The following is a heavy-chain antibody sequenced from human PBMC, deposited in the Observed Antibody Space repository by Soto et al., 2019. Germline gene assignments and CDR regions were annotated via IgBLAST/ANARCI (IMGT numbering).Heavy chain of an antibody. V-gene: IGHV3-53*01. Sequence: DVQLVESGGGLIQPGESLRLSCVAFGLTVSGTKYVAWVRQAPGKGLEWVSALYDDFGSFYADSVKGRFTTSSDRSRRTVYLPMNDLRPDDTAVYYCASWREREHAFDVWGQGTAVIVSP. J-gene: IGHJ3*01. CDR2: LYDDFGS. CDR1: GLTVSGTKY. CDR3: ASWREREHAFDV. D-gene: IGHD1-1*01.